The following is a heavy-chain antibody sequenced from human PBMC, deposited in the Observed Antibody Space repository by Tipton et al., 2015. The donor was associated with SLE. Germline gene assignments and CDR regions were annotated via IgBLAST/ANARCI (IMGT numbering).Heavy chain of an antibody. CDR1: GYSFTSYW. CDR3: ARPFGWSYGTPGWYYFDY. CDR2: IYPGDSDT. Sequence: VQLVQSGAEVKKPGESLKISCKGSGYSFTSYWIGWVRQMPGKGLEWMGIIYPGDSDTRYSPSFQGQVTIAADKSISTAYLQWSSLKASDTAMYYCARPFGWSYGTPGWYYFDYWGQGTLVTVSS. J-gene: IGHJ4*02. V-gene: IGHV5-51*01. D-gene: IGHD5-18*01.